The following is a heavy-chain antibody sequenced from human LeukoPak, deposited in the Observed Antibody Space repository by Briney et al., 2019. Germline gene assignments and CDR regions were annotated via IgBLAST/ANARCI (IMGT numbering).Heavy chain of an antibody. J-gene: IGHJ1*01. CDR2: FNPNSGGT. V-gene: IGHV1-2*02. Sequence: GASVKVSCKASVYTLTGYYMHWVRQPPGQGLERMGWFNPNSGGTNYAQKFQGRVTMTRDTSISTAYMELSRLRSDDTAVYYCARDGYYDSSGSAGFQHWGQGTLVTVSS. CDR1: VYTLTGYY. D-gene: IGHD3-22*01. CDR3: ARDGYYDSSGSAGFQH.